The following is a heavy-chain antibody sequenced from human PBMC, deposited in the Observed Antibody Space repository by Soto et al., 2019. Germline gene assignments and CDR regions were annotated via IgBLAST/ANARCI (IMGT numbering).Heavy chain of an antibody. CDR1: GGSISSGGYY. D-gene: IGHD1-1*01. CDR3: VRDGTKTLRDWFDP. J-gene: IGHJ5*02. CDR2: IYYSGST. Sequence: PSETLSLTCTVSGGSISSGGYYWSWIRQHPGKGLEWIGYIYYSGSTYYNPSLKSRVTISVDTSKKQFSLKLRSVTAADTAVYYCVRDGTKTLRDWFDPWGQGISVTVSS. V-gene: IGHV4-31*03.